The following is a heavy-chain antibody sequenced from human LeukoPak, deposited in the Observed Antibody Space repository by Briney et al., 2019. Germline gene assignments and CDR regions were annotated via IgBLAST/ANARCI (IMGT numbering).Heavy chain of an antibody. D-gene: IGHD6-13*01. CDR2: IYYSGST. J-gene: IGHJ4*02. V-gene: IGHV4-39*01. CDR3: ARQGSPGVAAAGPQVDY. Sequence: SETLSLACTVSGGSISSSSYYWGWIRQPPGKGLEWIGSIYYSGSTYYNPSLKSRVTISVDTSKNQFSLKLSSVTAADTAVYYCARQGSPGVAAAGPQVDYWGQGTLVTVSS. CDR1: GGSISSSSYY.